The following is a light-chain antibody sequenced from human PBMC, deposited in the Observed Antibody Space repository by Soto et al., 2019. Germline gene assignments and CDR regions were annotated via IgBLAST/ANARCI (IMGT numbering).Light chain of an antibody. J-gene: IGKJ1*01. Sequence: EIVLTQSPATLSLSPGERATLSCRASQSVSSYLAWYQQKPGQAPRLLIYDVSNRATGIPARFSGSGSGTDFTLTISSLEPEDFAVYYCQQRSNWPRGTFGQGTKVEIK. V-gene: IGKV3-11*01. CDR1: QSVSSY. CDR2: DVS. CDR3: QQRSNWPRGT.